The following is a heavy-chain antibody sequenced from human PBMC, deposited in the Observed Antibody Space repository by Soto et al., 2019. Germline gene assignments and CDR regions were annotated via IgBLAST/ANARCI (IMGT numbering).Heavy chain of an antibody. J-gene: IGHJ6*02. CDR1: GFTFSSYW. V-gene: IGHV3-74*01. CDR2: INSDGSST. Sequence: EVQVVESGGGLVQPGGSLRLSCAASGFTFSSYWMHWVRQAPGKGLVWVSRINSDGSSTSYADSVKGRFTISRDNAKNTLYLQMNSLRAEDTAVYYCARAVRSGSYPYYYYGMDVWGQGTTVTVSS. CDR3: ARAVRSGSYPYYYYGMDV. D-gene: IGHD3-10*01.